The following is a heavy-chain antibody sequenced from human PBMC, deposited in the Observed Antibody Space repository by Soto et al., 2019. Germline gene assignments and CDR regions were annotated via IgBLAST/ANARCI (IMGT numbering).Heavy chain of an antibody. D-gene: IGHD3-10*01. CDR3: AREGSRGFFEMFAYDI. J-gene: IGHJ3*02. V-gene: IGHV3-49*03. Sequence: GGSLRLSCTASGVTFGDYAMSWFRQAPGKGLEWVGFIRSKAYGGTTEYAASVKGRFTISRDNSKNTLYLQMNSLRAEDTAVYYCAREGSRGFFEMFAYDIWGQGTMVTVSS. CDR2: IRSKAYGGTT. CDR1: GVTFGDYA.